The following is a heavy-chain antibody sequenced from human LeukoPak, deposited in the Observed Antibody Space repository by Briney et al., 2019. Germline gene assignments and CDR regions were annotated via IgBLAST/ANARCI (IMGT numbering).Heavy chain of an antibody. CDR3: ARWDYGDYVGFDY. Sequence: SETLSPTCTVSGGSISSYYWSWIRQPPGKGLEWIGYIYYSGSTNYNPSLKSRVTISVDTSKNQFSLKLSSVTAADTAVYYCARWDYGDYVGFDYWGQGTLVTVSS. CDR1: GGSISSYY. J-gene: IGHJ4*02. V-gene: IGHV4-59*01. D-gene: IGHD4-17*01. CDR2: IYYSGST.